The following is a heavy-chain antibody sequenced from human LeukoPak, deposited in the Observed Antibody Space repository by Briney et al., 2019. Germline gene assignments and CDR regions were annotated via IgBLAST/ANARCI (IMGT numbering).Heavy chain of an antibody. CDR1: GFTFSSYG. CDR3: AREGGLTEGGFDY. Sequence: GGSLRLSCAASGFTFSSYGMHWVRQAPGKGLEWVAFIRYDGSNKYYADSVKGRFTISRDNSKNTLYLQMNSLRAEDTAVYYCAREGGLTEGGFDYWGQGTLVTVS. CDR2: IRYDGSNK. V-gene: IGHV3-30*02. J-gene: IGHJ4*02. D-gene: IGHD1-14*01.